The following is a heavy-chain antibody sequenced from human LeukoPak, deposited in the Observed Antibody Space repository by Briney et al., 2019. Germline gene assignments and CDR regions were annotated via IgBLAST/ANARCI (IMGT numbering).Heavy chain of an antibody. CDR3: AKSDYSNTLGY. Sequence: PGGSLRLSCAASGFTFSSYGMHWVRQAPGKGLEWVAVIWYDGSNKYYADSVKRRFTISRDNSKNTLYLQMNSLRAEDTAVYYCAKSDYSNTLGYWGQGTLVTVSS. J-gene: IGHJ4*02. D-gene: IGHD4-11*01. CDR1: GFTFSSYG. CDR2: IWYDGSNK. V-gene: IGHV3-33*08.